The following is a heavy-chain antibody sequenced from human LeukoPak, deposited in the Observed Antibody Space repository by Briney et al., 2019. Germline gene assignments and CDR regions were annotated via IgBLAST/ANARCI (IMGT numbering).Heavy chain of an antibody. J-gene: IGHJ4*02. V-gene: IGHV3-23*01. Sequence: GGSLRLSCEASGFTFSSYAMSWVRQAPGMGLEWVSVISGSGDSTYYADSVEGRCTISRDNSKDALYLQMNSLRAEDTAVYYCARVGYSGYDYDYWGQGTLVTVSS. CDR1: GFTFSSYA. CDR2: ISGSGDST. D-gene: IGHD5-12*01. CDR3: ARVGYSGYDYDY.